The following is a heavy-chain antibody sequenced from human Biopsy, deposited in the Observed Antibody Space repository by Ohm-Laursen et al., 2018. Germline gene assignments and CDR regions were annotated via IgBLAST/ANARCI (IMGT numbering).Heavy chain of an antibody. Sequence: SSVKVSCKVSGGIFSRYVMSWVRQAPGQGLEWMGRIIPLLGITNYAERFQGRVTISVDRPTSTAYMELSSLKSEDTAVYYCAREYPEGDVWGQGTSVTVSS. CDR3: AREYPEGDV. CDR2: IIPLLGIT. V-gene: IGHV1-69*04. D-gene: IGHD2-2*02. J-gene: IGHJ6*02. CDR1: GGIFSRYV.